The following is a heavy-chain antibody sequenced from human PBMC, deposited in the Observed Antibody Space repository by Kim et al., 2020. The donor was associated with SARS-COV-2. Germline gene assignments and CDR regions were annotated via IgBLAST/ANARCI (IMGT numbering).Heavy chain of an antibody. J-gene: IGHJ4*02. CDR2: ISGSGGST. D-gene: IGHD3-9*01. CDR1: GFTFSSYA. CDR3: AKDSLRYFDWLLFEDY. V-gene: IGHV3-23*01. Sequence: GGSLRLSCAASGFTFSSYAMSWVRQAPGKGLEWVSAISGSGGSTYYADSVKGRFTISRDNSKNTLYLQMNSLRAEDTAVYYCAKDSLRYFDWLLFEDYWGQGTLVTVSS.